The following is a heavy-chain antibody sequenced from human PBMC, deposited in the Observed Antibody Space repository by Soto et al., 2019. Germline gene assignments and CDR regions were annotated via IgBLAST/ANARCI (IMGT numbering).Heavy chain of an antibody. CDR3: ARKISSWPARYGMDV. CDR1: GGTFSSYA. CDR2: IIPIFGTA. Sequence: SVKVSCKASGGTFSSYAISWVRQAPGQGLEWMGGIIPIFGTANYAQKFQGRVTIAADESTSTAYMELSSLRSEDTAVYYCARKISSWPARYGMDVWGQGTTVTVSS. D-gene: IGHD6-13*01. J-gene: IGHJ6*02. V-gene: IGHV1-69*13.